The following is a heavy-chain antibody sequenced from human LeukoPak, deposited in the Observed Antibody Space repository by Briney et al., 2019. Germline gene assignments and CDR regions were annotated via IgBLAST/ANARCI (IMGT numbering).Heavy chain of an antibody. CDR1: GGSISSSSYY. J-gene: IGHJ5*02. CDR3: ARPITIGWFDP. Sequence: SETLSLTCTVSGGSISSSSYYWGWIRQPPGKGLEWIGSIYYSGSTYYNPSLKSRVTISVDTSKNQFSLKLSSVTAADTAAYYCARPITIGWFDPWGQGTLVTVSS. V-gene: IGHV4-39*01. D-gene: IGHD3-9*01. CDR2: IYYSGST.